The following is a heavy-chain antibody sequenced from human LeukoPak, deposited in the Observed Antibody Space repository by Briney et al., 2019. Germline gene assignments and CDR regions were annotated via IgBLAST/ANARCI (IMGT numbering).Heavy chain of an antibody. V-gene: IGHV4-31*03. CDR1: GGPISSGGYY. Sequence: SQTLSLTCTVSGGPISSGGYYWSWIRQHPGKGLEWIGYIYYSGSTYYNPSLKSRVTISVDTSKNQFSPKLSSVTAADTAVYYCARDGSPSRAVDYWGQGTLVTVSS. CDR2: IYYSGST. CDR3: ARDGSPSRAVDY. D-gene: IGHD3-10*01. J-gene: IGHJ4*02.